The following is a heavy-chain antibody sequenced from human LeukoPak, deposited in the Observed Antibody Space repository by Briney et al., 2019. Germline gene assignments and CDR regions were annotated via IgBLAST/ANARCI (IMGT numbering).Heavy chain of an antibody. Sequence: GGSLRLSCAASGFTFSSHWMSWVRQAPGKGLEWVANIKKDGSEKYYVDAVKGRFTISRDNAKTSLYLQMNSLRAEDTAVYYCARGPYYYDSSGYPGGNWFDPWGQGTLVTVSS. V-gene: IGHV3-7*01. CDR1: GFTFSSHW. D-gene: IGHD3-22*01. CDR2: IKKDGSEK. CDR3: ARGPYYYDSSGYPGGNWFDP. J-gene: IGHJ5*02.